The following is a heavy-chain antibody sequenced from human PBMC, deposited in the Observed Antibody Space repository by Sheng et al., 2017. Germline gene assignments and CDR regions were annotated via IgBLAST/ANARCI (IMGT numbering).Heavy chain of an antibody. V-gene: IGHV3-7*01. CDR2: INQDGSGK. CDR1: GFTFSDYC. Sequence: EVQFVQSGGGLVQPGGSLRLSCAGSGFTFSDYCMTWVRQAPGKGLEWVASINQDGSGKDYVDSVNGRFSISRDNARNSLFLQMNSLTAEDAAVYYCARAYPHNCASSTCPSPFDYWGQGTLVTVSS. D-gene: IGHD1-1*01. CDR3: ARAYPHNCASSTCPSPFDY. J-gene: IGHJ4*02.